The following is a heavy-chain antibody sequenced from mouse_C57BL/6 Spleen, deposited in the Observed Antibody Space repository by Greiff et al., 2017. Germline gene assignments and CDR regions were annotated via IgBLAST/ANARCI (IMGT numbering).Heavy chain of an antibody. J-gene: IGHJ2*01. CDR2: IYPGDGDT. V-gene: IGHV1-82*01. Sequence: VQLQQSGPELVKPGASVKISCKASGYAFSSSWMNWVKQRPGKGLEWIGRIYPGDGDTNYNGKIKGKATLTADKSSSTAYMQLSSLTSCDSAVYFCARGHSARFDYWGQGTTLTVSS. D-gene: IGHD2-12*01. CDR3: ARGHSARFDY. CDR1: GYAFSSSW.